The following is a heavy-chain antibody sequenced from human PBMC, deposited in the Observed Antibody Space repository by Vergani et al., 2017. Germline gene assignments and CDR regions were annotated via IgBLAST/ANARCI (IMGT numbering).Heavy chain of an antibody. CDR1: GFTFGYYA. J-gene: IGHJ3*02. CDR2: IRSKAYGQAT. Sequence: EVHLVESGGDLVQPGRSLRLSCTASGFTFGYYAMDWFRQAPGQGLEWVGGIRSKAYGQATIYAASVKGRFTISRDDSKIIAYLQMNNLQTEDTAMYYCVRDQVTMLRGSDALDIWGQGTMVTVSS. D-gene: IGHD3-10*01. V-gene: IGHV3-49*03. CDR3: VRDQVTMLRGSDALDI.